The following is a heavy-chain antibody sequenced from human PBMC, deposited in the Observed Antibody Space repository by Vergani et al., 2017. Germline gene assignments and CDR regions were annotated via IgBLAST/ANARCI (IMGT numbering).Heavy chain of an antibody. CDR1: GFSLSTSGVG. J-gene: IGHJ6*02. Sequence: QITLKESGPTLVKPTQTLTLTCTFSGFSLSTSGVGVGWIRQPPGKALEWLAHIFSNDEKSYSTSLKSRLTISKDTSKSQVVLTMTNMDPVDTATYYCARILSMGSIYYYYGMDVWGQGTTVTVSS. V-gene: IGHV2-26*01. D-gene: IGHD1-26*01. CDR2: IFSNDEK. CDR3: ARILSMGSIYYYYGMDV.